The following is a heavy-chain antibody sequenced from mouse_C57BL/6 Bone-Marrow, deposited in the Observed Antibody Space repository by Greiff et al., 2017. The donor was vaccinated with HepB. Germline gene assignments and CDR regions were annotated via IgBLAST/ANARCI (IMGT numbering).Heavy chain of an antibody. V-gene: IGHV1-82*01. Sequence: VQLKQSGPELVKPGASVKISCKASGYAFSSSWMNWVKQRPGKGLEWIGRIYPGDGDTNYNGKFKGKATLTADKSSSTAYMQLSSLTSEDSAVYFCARWGGLAYWGQGTLVTVSA. CDR2: IYPGDGDT. J-gene: IGHJ3*01. CDR3: ARWGGLAY. CDR1: GYAFSSSW.